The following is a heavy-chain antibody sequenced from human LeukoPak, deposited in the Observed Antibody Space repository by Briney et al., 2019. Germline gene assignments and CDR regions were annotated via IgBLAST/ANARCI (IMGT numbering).Heavy chain of an antibody. CDR2: VSQSGSTI. CDR1: GFTFSDYY. V-gene: IGHV3-11*01. J-gene: IGHJ4*02. Sequence: GGSLRLSCTASGFTFSDYYMSRIRQAPGKGLEWVSYVSQSGSTIYYADSVKGRFTISRDNGKNSLYLQMNSLRAEDTGMYYCAREGHTYGSDYWGQGTLVAVSS. D-gene: IGHD3-10*01. CDR3: AREGHTYGSDY.